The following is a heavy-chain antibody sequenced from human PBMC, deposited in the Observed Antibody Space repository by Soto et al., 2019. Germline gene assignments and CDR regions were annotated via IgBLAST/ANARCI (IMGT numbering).Heavy chain of an antibody. D-gene: IGHD6-13*01. J-gene: IGHJ4*02. V-gene: IGHV3-48*03. CDR3: AREGSSGGIDY. CDR1: GFTFSSYA. Sequence: EMQLVESGGGLVQPGGSLRLSCAASGFTFSSYAMSWVRQAPGKGLEWASYISSSGSTIYYADSVKGRFTISRDSAKNSLYLQMNSLRAEDTAVYYCAREGSSGGIDYWGQGTLVTVSS. CDR2: ISSSGSTI.